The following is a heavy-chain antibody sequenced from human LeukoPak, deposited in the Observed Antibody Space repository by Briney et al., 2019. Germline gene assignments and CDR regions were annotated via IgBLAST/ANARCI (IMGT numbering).Heavy chain of an antibody. Sequence: SETLSLTCTVSGGSISSSSYYWGWIRQPPGKGLEWIGSIYYSGSTYYNPSLKSRVTISVDTSKNQFSLKLSSVTAADTAVYYCTTSEVLRYFDWPQIGFDYWGQGTLVTVSS. CDR3: TTSEVLRYFDWPQIGFDY. D-gene: IGHD3-9*01. J-gene: IGHJ4*02. CDR2: IYYSGST. CDR1: GGSISSSSYY. V-gene: IGHV4-39*01.